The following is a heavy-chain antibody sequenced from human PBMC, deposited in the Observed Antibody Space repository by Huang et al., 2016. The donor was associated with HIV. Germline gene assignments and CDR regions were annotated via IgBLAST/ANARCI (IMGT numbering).Heavy chain of an antibody. CDR3: ARSAYGDLDY. D-gene: IGHD4-17*01. CDR2: MNPNTGNT. Sequence: QVHLVQSGAEVKKPGASVKGSYKASGYTFTNYDINWVRQAPGRGLEWMGWMNPNTGNTGFAQSFQGRVTMTRKTSITTAYMELTSLTSEDTAVYYCARSAYGDLDYWGLGTLVIVSS. J-gene: IGHJ4*02. V-gene: IGHV1-8*02. CDR1: GYTFTNYD.